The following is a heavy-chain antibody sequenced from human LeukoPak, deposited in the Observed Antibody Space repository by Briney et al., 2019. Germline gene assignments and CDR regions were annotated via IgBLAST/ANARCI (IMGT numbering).Heavy chain of an antibody. J-gene: IGHJ4*02. D-gene: IGHD3-22*01. CDR1: GGSISSYY. V-gene: IGHV4-4*07. CDR2: IYTGGST. CDR3: ARIYYYSSGYYPHFDY. Sequence: SETLSLTCTVSGGSISSYYWSWIRQPAGKGLEWIGRIYTGGSTNYNPSLKSRVTMSVDTSKNQFSLKLSSVTAADTAVYYCARIYYYSSGYYPHFDYWGQGTLVTVSS.